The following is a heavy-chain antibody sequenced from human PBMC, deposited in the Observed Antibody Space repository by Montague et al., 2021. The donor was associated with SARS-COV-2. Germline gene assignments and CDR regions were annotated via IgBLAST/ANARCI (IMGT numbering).Heavy chain of an antibody. Sequence: TLSLTCTVSGGSISSGGYYWSWIRQHPGKGLEWIGYIYYSGSTYYNPSLKSRVTISVDTSKNQFSLKLSSATAADTAVYYCARVQGITMIVVVIGAFDIWGQGTMVTVSP. CDR2: IYYSGST. J-gene: IGHJ3*02. CDR3: ARVQGITMIVVVIGAFDI. D-gene: IGHD3-22*01. V-gene: IGHV4-31*03. CDR1: GGSISSGGYY.